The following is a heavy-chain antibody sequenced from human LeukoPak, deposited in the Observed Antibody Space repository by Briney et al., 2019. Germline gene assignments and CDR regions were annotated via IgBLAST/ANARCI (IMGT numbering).Heavy chain of an antibody. CDR2: IYPGDSDT. J-gene: IGHJ4*02. V-gene: IGHV5-51*01. Sequence: GESLKISCKGSGYSFSSYWIGWVRQMPGKGLECMGIIYPGDSDTRYSPSFQGQVTISVDKSINTAYQQWSSLKASDTAMYYCASGGIAVADAFDYWGQGTLVTVSS. D-gene: IGHD6-19*01. CDR1: GYSFSSYW. CDR3: ASGGIAVADAFDY.